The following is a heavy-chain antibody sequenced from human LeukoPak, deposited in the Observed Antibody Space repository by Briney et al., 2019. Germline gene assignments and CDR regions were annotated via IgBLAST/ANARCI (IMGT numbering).Heavy chain of an antibody. J-gene: IGHJ4*02. Sequence: KPGGSLRLSCAASGLTFSDEYMSWIRQAPGKGLEWVSYISNTGSFISYADSVKGRFTISRDNAKNSLYLQMNSLRAEDAAVYYCARGRPDGYFDYWGQGTLVTVSS. CDR2: ISNTGSFI. V-gene: IGHV3-11*01. CDR1: GLTFSDEY. CDR3: ARGRPDGYFDY.